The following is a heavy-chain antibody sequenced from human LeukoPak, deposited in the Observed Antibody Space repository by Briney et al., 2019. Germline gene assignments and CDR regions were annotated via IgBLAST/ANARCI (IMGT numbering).Heavy chain of an antibody. D-gene: IGHD4-11*01. CDR1: GLIFRNHA. CDR3: AKGGHYSFFDY. V-gene: IGHV3-23*01. CDR2: ISGDGTET. Sequence: GGSLRLSCTASGLIFRNHAMTWVRQAPRKGLEWVSTISGDGTETFYADSVKGRFTISRDNSKNTHYLQMSSLRAEDTGIYYCAKGGHYSFFDYWGQGTLVTVSS. J-gene: IGHJ4*02.